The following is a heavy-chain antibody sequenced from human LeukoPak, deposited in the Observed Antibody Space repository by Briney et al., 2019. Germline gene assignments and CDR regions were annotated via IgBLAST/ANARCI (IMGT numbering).Heavy chain of an antibody. CDR3: ARDALPAGADF. CDR2: INGDGSET. CDR1: GFTFRQHW. D-gene: IGHD6-13*01. V-gene: IGHV3-7*01. Sequence: GGSLRLSCAASGFTFRQHWMIWVRQAPGKGLEWVANINGDGSETHYLDSVKGRFTVSRDNAKSSLYLQMITLRADDTALYYCARDALPAGADFWGQGTLVTVTS. J-gene: IGHJ4*02.